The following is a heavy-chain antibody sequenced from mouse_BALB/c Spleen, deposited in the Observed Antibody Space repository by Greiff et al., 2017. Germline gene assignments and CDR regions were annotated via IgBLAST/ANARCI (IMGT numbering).Heavy chain of an antibody. V-gene: IGHV5-17*02. CDR3: ARDYYGHWYFDV. D-gene: IGHD1-2*01. Sequence: EVKLVESGGGLVQPGGSRKLSCAASGFTFSSFGMHWVRQAPEKGLAWVAYISSGSSTIYYADTVKGRITISRDNPKNTLFRQMTSLRSEDTAMDYCARDYYGHWYFDVWGGGTTVTVSS. CDR1: GFTFSSFG. J-gene: IGHJ1*01. CDR2: ISSGSSTI.